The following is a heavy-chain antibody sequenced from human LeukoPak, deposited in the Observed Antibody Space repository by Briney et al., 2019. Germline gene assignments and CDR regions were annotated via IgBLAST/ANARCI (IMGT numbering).Heavy chain of an antibody. V-gene: IGHV3-64*01. CDR1: GFTFSSYA. D-gene: IGHD2-21*02. CDR3: ARGGGVVVTASFDY. Sequence: GGSLRLSCAASGFTFSSYAMHWVRQAPGKGLEYVSAISSNGGGTYYANSVKGRFTISRDNSKNTLYLQMGSLRAEDMAVYYCARGGGVVVTASFDYWGQGTLVTVSS. CDR2: ISSNGGGT. J-gene: IGHJ4*02.